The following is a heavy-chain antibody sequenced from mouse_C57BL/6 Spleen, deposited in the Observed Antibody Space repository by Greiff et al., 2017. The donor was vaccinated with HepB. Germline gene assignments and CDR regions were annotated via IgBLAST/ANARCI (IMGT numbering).Heavy chain of an antibody. CDR2: IRNKANGYTT. CDR1: GFTFTDYY. Sequence: EVMLVESGGGLVQPGGSLSLSCAASGFTFTDYYMSWVRQPPGKALEWLGFIRNKANGYTTEYSASVKGRFTISRDNSQSILYLQMNALRAEDSATDYCARYGYGPWFAYWGQGTLVTGSA. J-gene: IGHJ3*01. V-gene: IGHV7-3*01. D-gene: IGHD1-1*02. CDR3: ARYGYGPWFAY.